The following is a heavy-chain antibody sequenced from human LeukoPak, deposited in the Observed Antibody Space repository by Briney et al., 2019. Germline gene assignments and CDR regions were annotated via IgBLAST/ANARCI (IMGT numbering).Heavy chain of an antibody. CDR2: IKSKTDGGTT. CDR3: TTPGGGYDILTGYDY. D-gene: IGHD3-9*01. J-gene: IGHJ4*02. Sequence: GGSLRLSCAASGFTFSNAWMSWVRQAPGKGLEWVGRIKSKTDGGTTDYAAPVKGRFTISRDDSKNTLYLQMNSLKTEDTAVYYCTTPGGGYDILTGYDYWGQGTLVTVSS. CDR1: GFTFSNAW. V-gene: IGHV3-15*01.